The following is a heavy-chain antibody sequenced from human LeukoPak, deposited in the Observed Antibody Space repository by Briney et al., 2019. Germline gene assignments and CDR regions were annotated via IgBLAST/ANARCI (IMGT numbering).Heavy chain of an antibody. V-gene: IGHV4-34*01. CDR3: ARGLRGGYGYYYYYYYYMDV. D-gene: IGHD5-12*01. CDR2: INHSGST. J-gene: IGHJ6*03. Sequence: GSLRLSCAASGFIFSDYYMSWIRQPPGKGLEWIGEINHSGSTNYNPSLKSRVTISVDTSKNQFSLKLSSVTAADTAVYYCARGLRGGYGYYYYYYYYMDVWGKGTTVTVSS. CDR1: GFIFSDYY.